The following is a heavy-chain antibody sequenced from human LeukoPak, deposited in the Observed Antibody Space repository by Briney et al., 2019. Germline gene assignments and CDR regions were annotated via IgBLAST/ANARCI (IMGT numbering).Heavy chain of an antibody. CDR1: GYTFTSYY. Sequence: ASVKVSCKASGYTFTSYYMHWVRQAPGQGLEWMGIINPSGGSTSYAQKFQGRVTMTRDMSTSTVYMELSSLRSEDTAVYYCARDNAWDYGDYRRRFYWFDPWGQGTLVTVSS. D-gene: IGHD4-17*01. CDR3: ARDNAWDYGDYRRRFYWFDP. J-gene: IGHJ5*02. V-gene: IGHV1-46*01. CDR2: INPSGGST.